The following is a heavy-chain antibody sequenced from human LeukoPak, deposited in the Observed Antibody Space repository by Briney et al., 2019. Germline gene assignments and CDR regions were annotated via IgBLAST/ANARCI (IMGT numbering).Heavy chain of an antibody. D-gene: IGHD3-10*01. CDR1: GFTLWSYG. V-gene: IGHV3-30*18. CDR2: ISYDGSNK. CDR3: AKDRNEYYYGSGSFDY. Sequence: GGPLRHSRAPSGFTLWSYGMHLVPPAPGKGVGWGAVISYDGSNKYYADSEKGRFTISRDNSNNTMYLQMNRLRAEDTAVYYCAKDRNEYYYGSGSFDYWGQGTLVTVSS. J-gene: IGHJ4*02.